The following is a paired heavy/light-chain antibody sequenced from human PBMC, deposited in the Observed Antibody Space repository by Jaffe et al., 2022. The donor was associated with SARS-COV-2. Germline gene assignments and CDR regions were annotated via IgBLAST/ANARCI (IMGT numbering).Heavy chain of an antibody. V-gene: IGHV4-39*01. D-gene: IGHD3-16*01. Sequence: QLQLQESGPGLVKPSETLSLVCTLSGASINNRDYYWGWVRQSPGKGLEWIAFVYYDRTTYYNPSLERRATISVGPSRNQFSLQLMSVTTTDTALYYCTRGSLLWYGESDFAYFGMDLWGPGTTVTV. J-gene: IGHJ6*02. CDR1: GASINNRDYY. CDR3: TRGSLLWYGESDFAYFGMDL. CDR2: VYYDRTT.
Light chain of an antibody. J-gene: IGLJ2*01. CDR2: QNN. CDR3: ETWDRNLRAI. CDR1: RSNIGNNF. V-gene: IGLV1-51*01. Sequence: QSVLTQPPSISAAPGQRVIISCSGGRSNIGNNFVSWYQHVTGRAPTLLIYQNNQRPSGIPDRFSGSKSGTSATLLITGLQAGDEADYYCETWDRNLRAIFGGGTKLTVL.